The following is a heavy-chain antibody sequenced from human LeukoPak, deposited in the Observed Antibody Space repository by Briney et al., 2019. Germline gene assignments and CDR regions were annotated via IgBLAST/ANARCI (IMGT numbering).Heavy chain of an antibody. CDR1: GFTFSDFW. J-gene: IGHJ4*02. CDR3: TKGRSNHY. V-gene: IGHV3-7*01. CDR2: INQDGSEN. Sequence: PGGSLRLSCAASGFTFSDFWMGWVRQAPGKGLEWVANINQDGSENYYVDSVKGRFTISRDNAKNSLYLQMNSLRAEDTAVYYCTKGRSNHYWGQGTLDCVST. D-gene: IGHD3-10*01.